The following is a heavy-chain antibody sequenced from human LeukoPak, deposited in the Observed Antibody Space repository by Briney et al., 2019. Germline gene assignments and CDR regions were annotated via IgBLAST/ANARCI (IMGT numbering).Heavy chain of an antibody. D-gene: IGHD3-3*01. V-gene: IGHV3-73*01. CDR3: TSRFGVVITNLVVQDY. J-gene: IGHJ4*02. CDR1: GFTFSGSA. Sequence: GGSLRLSCAASGFTFSGSAMHWVRQASGKGLEWVGRIRSKTNNYATTYAASVKGRFTISRDDSKNTAYLQMNSLKTEDTAVYYCTSRFGVVITNLVVQDYWGQGTLVTVSS. CDR2: IRSKTNNYAT.